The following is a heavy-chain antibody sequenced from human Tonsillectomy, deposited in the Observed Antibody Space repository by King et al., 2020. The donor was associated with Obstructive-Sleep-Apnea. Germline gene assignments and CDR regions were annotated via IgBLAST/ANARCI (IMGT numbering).Heavy chain of an antibody. CDR1: GFIFSSHE. D-gene: IGHD1-26*01. J-gene: IGHJ4*02. V-gene: IGHV3-30*14. Sequence: VQLVESGGGVVQPGGSLRLSCAVSGFIFSSHEMYWVRQTPGKGLEWVAFISRDGSREYYADSVRGRFTISRENSRNTLYLQMNSLRAEETAMYYCAKDLSGKYSFHYWGQGTLVTVSS. CDR3: AKDLSGKYSFHY. CDR2: ISRDGSRE.